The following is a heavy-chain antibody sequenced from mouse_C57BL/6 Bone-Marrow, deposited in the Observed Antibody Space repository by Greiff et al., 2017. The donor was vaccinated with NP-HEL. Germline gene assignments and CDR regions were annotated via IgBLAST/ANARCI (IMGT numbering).Heavy chain of an antibody. CDR1: GYTFTSYW. Sequence: VQLQQPGTELVKPGASVKLSCKASGYTFTSYWMHWVKQRPGQGLEWIGNINPSNGGTNYNEKFKSKATLTVDKSSSTAYMQLSSLTSEDSAVYYCARPPPYGSSHYYAMDYWGQGTSVTVSS. CDR2: INPSNGGT. CDR3: ARPPPYGSSHYYAMDY. J-gene: IGHJ4*01. D-gene: IGHD1-1*01. V-gene: IGHV1-53*01.